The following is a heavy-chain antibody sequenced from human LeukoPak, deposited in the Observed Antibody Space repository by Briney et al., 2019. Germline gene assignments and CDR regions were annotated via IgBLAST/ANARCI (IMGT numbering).Heavy chain of an antibody. CDR1: GFTFSSYA. J-gene: IGHJ3*02. V-gene: IGHV3-30*04. Sequence: GGSLRLSCAASGFTFSSYAMHWVRQAPGKGLEWVAVISYDGSNKYYADSVKGRFTISRDNSKNTVSLQMNSLRAEDTAVYYCAKSNGYGLVDIWGQGTMVTVSS. CDR2: ISYDGSNK. CDR3: AKSNGYGLVDI. D-gene: IGHD3-10*01.